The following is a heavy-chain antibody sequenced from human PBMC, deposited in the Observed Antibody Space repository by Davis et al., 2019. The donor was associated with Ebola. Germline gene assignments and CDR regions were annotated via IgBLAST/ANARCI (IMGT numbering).Heavy chain of an antibody. CDR2: IRYDGSRK. D-gene: IGHD1-26*01. CDR3: AKDTSNIWFDI. Sequence: GGSLRLSCAASGFTFSSYAMTWARQAPGKGLEWVAFIRYDGSRKYYADSVKGRFTISRDNSKNTLYLQMNGLRVEDTAIYYCAKDTSNIWFDIWGQGTMVTVSS. J-gene: IGHJ3*02. CDR1: GFTFSSYA. V-gene: IGHV3-30*02.